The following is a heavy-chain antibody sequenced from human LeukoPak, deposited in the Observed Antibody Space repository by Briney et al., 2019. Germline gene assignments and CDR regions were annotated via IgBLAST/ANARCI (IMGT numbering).Heavy chain of an antibody. J-gene: IGHJ3*02. Sequence: ASVKVSCKASGYTFTSYAMHWVRQAPGQRLEWMGWINAGNGNTKYSQKFQGRVTITRDTSASTASMELSSLRSEDTAVYYCARDCSGGSCYGAFDIWGQGTMVTVSS. CDR3: ARDCSGGSCYGAFDI. CDR2: INAGNGNT. CDR1: GYTFTSYA. D-gene: IGHD2-15*01. V-gene: IGHV1-3*01.